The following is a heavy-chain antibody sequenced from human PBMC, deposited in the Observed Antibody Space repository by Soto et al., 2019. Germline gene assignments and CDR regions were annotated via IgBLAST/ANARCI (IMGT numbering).Heavy chain of an antibody. CDR3: AHRQGSSGWYPLDP. J-gene: IGHJ5*02. Sequence: SGPTLVNPTETLTLTCTFSGFSLTSPGMCVSWIRQATGKALEWLALIERDDDDKYYSTSLKTRLTISKDNSKNQVVLTMTNMDPVDTATYYCAHRQGSSGWYPLDPWGQGTLVTVSS. V-gene: IGHV2-70*12. CDR2: IERDDDDK. CDR1: GFSLTSPGMC. D-gene: IGHD6-19*01.